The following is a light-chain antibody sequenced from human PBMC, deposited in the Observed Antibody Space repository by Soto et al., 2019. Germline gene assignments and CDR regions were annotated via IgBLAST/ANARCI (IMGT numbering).Light chain of an antibody. Sequence: QSVLTQPPSASGTPGQRVTISCSGSSSKIGSNTVNWYQQLPGTAPKRLIYSNNQRPSGVPDRFSGSKSGTSASLAISGLQSEDEADYYCAAWDDRLNALYVFGTGTKVTVL. CDR1: SSKIGSNT. J-gene: IGLJ1*01. V-gene: IGLV1-44*01. CDR2: SNN. CDR3: AAWDDRLNALYV.